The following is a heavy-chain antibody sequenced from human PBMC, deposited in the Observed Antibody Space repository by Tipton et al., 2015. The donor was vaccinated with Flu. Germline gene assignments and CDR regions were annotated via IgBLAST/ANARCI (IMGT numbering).Heavy chain of an antibody. D-gene: IGHD3-10*01. V-gene: IGHV4-34*01. J-gene: IGHJ5*02. CDR2: INHSGST. CDR1: GGSFSGYY. CDR3: ARVTELLWFGEARGWFDP. Sequence: TLSLTCAVYGGSFSGYYWSWIRQPPGKGLEWIGEINHSGSTNYNPSLKSRVTTSVDTSKNQFSLKLSSVTAADTAVYYCARVTELLWFGEARGWFDPWGQGTLVTVSS.